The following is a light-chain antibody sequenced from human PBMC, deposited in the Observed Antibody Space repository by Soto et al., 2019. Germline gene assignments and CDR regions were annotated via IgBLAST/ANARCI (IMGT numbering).Light chain of an antibody. J-gene: IGLJ1*01. Sequence: QSALTQPPSASGSPGQSVTISCSGTSSDVGGFNYVSWYQQHPGRAPKVLFYEVNKRPSGVPDRFSGSKSGSTASLTVSGLQAKDEAEYYCSSYAVTNIFVFGTGTKLTVL. CDR2: EVN. CDR3: SSYAVTNIFV. V-gene: IGLV2-8*01. CDR1: SSDVGGFNY.